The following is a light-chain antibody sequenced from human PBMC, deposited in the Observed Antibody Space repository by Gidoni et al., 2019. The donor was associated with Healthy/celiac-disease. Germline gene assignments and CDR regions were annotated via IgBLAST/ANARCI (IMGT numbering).Light chain of an antibody. CDR1: SSDVGVYNY. CDR3: SSYTSSSTWV. CDR2: DVS. V-gene: IGLV2-14*03. Sequence: QSALTQPASVSGSPEQSITISCTGTSSDVGVYNYVSWYQHHPGKAPKLMIDDVSTRPSGVSNRFSGSKSGNTASLTISGLQAEDEADYYCSSYTSSSTWVFGGGTKLTVL. J-gene: IGLJ3*02.